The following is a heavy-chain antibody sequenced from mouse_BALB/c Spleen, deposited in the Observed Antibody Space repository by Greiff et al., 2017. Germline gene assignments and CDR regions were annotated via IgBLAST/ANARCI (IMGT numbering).Heavy chain of an antibody. CDR1: GFTFSSYA. CDR2: ISSGGSYT. V-gene: IGHV5-9-4*01. Sequence: EVQLVESGGGLVKPGGSLKLSCAASGFTFSSYAMSWVRQSPEKRLEWVAEISSGGSYTYYPDTVTGRFTISRDNAKNTLYLEMSSLRSEDTAMYYCARITTVVADYAMDYWGQGTSVTVSS. D-gene: IGHD1-1*01. J-gene: IGHJ4*01. CDR3: ARITTVVADYAMDY.